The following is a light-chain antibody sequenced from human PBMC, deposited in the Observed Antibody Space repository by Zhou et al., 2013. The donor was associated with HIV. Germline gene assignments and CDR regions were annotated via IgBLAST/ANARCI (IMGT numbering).Light chain of an antibody. CDR2: GAS. CDR3: QQSYSTRRT. J-gene: IGKJ1*01. V-gene: IGKV1-39*01. CDR1: QSISNY. Sequence: DIQMTQSPSSLSASVGDRVTITCRASQSISNYLNWYQQKPGKAPKVLIYGASTLQSGVPSRFSGSGSGTDFTLTISSLQPEDFATYYCQQSYSTRRTFGQGTRVEI.